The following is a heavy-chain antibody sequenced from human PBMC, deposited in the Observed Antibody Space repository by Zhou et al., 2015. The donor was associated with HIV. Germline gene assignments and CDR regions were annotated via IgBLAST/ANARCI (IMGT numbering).Heavy chain of an antibody. CDR1: GYTFTSYY. CDR2: VNPSGGST. CDR3: ARDISSGYLDY. V-gene: IGHV1-46*01. J-gene: IGHJ4*02. D-gene: IGHD3-22*01. Sequence: QVQLVQSGAEVKKPGASVKVSCKASGYTFTSYYMHWVRQAPGQGLEWMGIVNPSGGSTSYAQKFQGRVTMTRDTSTSTVYMELSSLRSEDTAVYYCARDISSGYLDYWGQGTLVTVSS.